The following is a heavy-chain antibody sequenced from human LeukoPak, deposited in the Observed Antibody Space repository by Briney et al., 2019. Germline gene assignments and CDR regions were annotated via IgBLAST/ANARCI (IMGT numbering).Heavy chain of an antibody. CDR1: GYTFTGYY. J-gene: IGHJ4*02. CDR3: GRGHGDYYQRPSDY. CDR2: INPKSGGA. D-gene: IGHD4-17*01. V-gene: IGHV1-2*02. Sequence: GASVKVSFKASGYTFTGYYMHWVRQAPGQGHEWMGWINPKSGGASYGQKFQGRVTMTRDTSISTAYMELSRLSSDDTAVYYCGRGHGDYYQRPSDYWGQGTLVTVSS.